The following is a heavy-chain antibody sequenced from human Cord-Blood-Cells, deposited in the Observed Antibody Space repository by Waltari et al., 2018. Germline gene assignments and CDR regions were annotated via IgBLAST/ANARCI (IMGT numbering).Heavy chain of an antibody. J-gene: IGHJ2*01. Sequence: QVQLVQSGAEVKKPGASVKVSRNAFGYTFTGHYMHWVRQGPGQGLEWMGWINPNSGGTNDAQKFQGWVTMTRDTSISTAYMELSRLRSDDTAVYYCARGITGDWYFDLWGRGTLVTVSS. D-gene: IGHD7-27*01. CDR1: GYTFTGHY. CDR2: INPNSGGT. CDR3: ARGITGDWYFDL. V-gene: IGHV1-2*04.